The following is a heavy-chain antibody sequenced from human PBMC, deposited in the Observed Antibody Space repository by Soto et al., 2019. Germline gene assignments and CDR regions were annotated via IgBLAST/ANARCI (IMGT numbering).Heavy chain of an antibody. V-gene: IGHV3-30*18. D-gene: IGHD3-10*01. J-gene: IGHJ5*02. CDR2: MSYDGTKE. CDR1: GFTLTTYG. CDR3: EQEFGSNWIDH. Sequence: PGGSLRLSCAASGFTLTTYGMHWVRQAPGKGLEWVAAMSYDGTKEYYADSVKGRFTISRDSSRNTLLLQLNSLRAEDTAVYYCEQEFGSNWIDHWGEGTLVTVYS.